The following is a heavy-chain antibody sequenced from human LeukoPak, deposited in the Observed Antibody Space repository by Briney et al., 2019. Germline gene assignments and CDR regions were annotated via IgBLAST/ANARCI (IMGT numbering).Heavy chain of an antibody. CDR2: INPNSGGT. J-gene: IGHJ5*02. V-gene: IGHV1-2*02. CDR1: GYTFTGYN. CDR3: ARAADSSGYYERGVWFDP. Sequence: ASVKVSCKASGYTFTGYNMHWVRQAPGQGLKWMGWINPNSGGTNYAQKFQGRVTMTRDTSISTAYMELSRLRSDDTAVYYCARAADSSGYYERGVWFDPWGQGTLVTVSS. D-gene: IGHD3-22*01.